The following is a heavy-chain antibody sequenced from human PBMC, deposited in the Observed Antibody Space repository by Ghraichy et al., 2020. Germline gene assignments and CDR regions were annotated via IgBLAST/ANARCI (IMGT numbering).Heavy chain of an antibody. J-gene: IGHJ4*02. Sequence: GGSLRLSCAASGFTFSTFSMNWVRQAPGKGLEWVSYIISSSTTIFYADFVKGRFTISRDNAKNSLYLQMNSLRDEDTAVYYCARERSHSLGNHVDHWGQGTLVTVSS. CDR2: IISSSTTI. CDR1: GFTFSTFS. D-gene: IGHD1-14*01. CDR3: ARERSHSLGNHVDH. V-gene: IGHV3-48*02.